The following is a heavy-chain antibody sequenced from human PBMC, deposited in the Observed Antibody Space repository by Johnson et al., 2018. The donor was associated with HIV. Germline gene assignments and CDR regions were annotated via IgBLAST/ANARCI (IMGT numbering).Heavy chain of an antibody. Sequence: VQLVESGGGVVQPGGSLRLSCAASGFTFSSYAMSWVRQAPGKGLEWVSAISGSGGSTYYADSVKGRFTISRDNSKNTLYLQMHSLRAEDTAVYFCARGCRDGYTCDAFDVWGRGTRVTVSS. CDR2: ISGSGGST. CDR1: GFTFSSYA. V-gene: IGHV3-23*04. CDR3: ARGCRDGYTCDAFDV. D-gene: IGHD5-24*01. J-gene: IGHJ3*01.